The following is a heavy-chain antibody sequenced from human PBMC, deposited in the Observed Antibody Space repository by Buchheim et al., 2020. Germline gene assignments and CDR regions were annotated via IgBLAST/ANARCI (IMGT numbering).Heavy chain of an antibody. J-gene: IGHJ5*02. Sequence: QVQLVESGGGVVQPGRSLRLSCAASGFTFSSYCMHWVRQAPGKGLEWVAVISYDGSNKYYADSVKGRFTISRDNSKNTLYLQMNSLRAEDTAVYYCAKATGTMVNWFDPWGQGTL. CDR2: ISYDGSNK. CDR1: GFTFSSYC. V-gene: IGHV3-30*18. D-gene: IGHD1-1*01. CDR3: AKATGTMVNWFDP.